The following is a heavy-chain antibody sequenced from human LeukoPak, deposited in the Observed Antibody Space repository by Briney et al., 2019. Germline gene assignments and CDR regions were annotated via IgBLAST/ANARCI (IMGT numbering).Heavy chain of an antibody. Sequence: ASVKVSCKASGYTFTSYYIHWVRQAPGQGLEWMGIINPSGGSTSYAQKFQGRVTMTRDMSTSTVYMELSSLRSEDTAVYYCARDPFGYDILTGPYYYYMDVWGKGTTVTISS. CDR1: GYTFTSYY. V-gene: IGHV1-46*01. J-gene: IGHJ6*03. CDR2: INPSGGST. CDR3: ARDPFGYDILTGPYYYYMDV. D-gene: IGHD3-9*01.